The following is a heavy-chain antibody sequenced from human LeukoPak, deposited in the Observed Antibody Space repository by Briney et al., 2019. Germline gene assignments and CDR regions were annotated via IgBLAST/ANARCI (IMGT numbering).Heavy chain of an antibody. J-gene: IGHJ4*02. Sequence: GGSLRLSCAASGFTFSTDNMNWVRQAPGKGLEWVSYISSGGSTIYYADSVKGRFTISRDNAKNSLFLQMNSLRAEDSAVYYCARGRMDSGGFNYWGQGTLVTVSS. CDR3: ARGRMDSGGFNY. D-gene: IGHD6-19*01. CDR2: ISSGGSTI. CDR1: GFTFSTDN. V-gene: IGHV3-48*01.